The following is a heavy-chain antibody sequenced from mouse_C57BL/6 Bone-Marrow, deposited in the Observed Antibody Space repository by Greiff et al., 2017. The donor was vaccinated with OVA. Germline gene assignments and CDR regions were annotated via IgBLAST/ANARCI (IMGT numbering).Heavy chain of an antibody. CDR3: ARDDYDGY. CDR2: IDTSDSYT. Sequence: QVQLQQPGAELVKPGASVKLSCKASGYTFTSYWMQWVKQRPGQGLEWIGEIDTSDSYTNYNQKFKGKATLTVDTSSSTAYMQLSSLTSEDSAVYYCARDDYDGYWGQGTLVTVSA. CDR1: GYTFTSYW. D-gene: IGHD2-4*01. V-gene: IGHV1-50*01. J-gene: IGHJ3*01.